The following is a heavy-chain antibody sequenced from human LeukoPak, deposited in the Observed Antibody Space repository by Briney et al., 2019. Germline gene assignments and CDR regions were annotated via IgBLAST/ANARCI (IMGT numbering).Heavy chain of an antibody. J-gene: IGHJ4*02. Sequence: SVKVSCKASGGTFSSYAISWVRQAPGQGLEWMGRVIPILGIANYAQKFQGRVTITADKSTSTAYMELSSLRSEDTAVYYCARDRGGYSYGYDYWGQGTLVTVSS. CDR2: VIPILGIA. CDR1: GGTFSSYA. D-gene: IGHD5-18*01. CDR3: ARDRGGYSYGYDY. V-gene: IGHV1-69*04.